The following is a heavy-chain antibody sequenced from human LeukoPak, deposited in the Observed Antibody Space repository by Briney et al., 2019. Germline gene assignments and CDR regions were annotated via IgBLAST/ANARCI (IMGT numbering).Heavy chain of an antibody. CDR1: GFTFSNAW. CDR3: TTLIVGATANNY. Sequence: GGSLRLSCAASGFTFSNAWMSWVRQAPGKGLEWVGRIKSKTDGGTTDYAAPVKGRFPISRDDSKNTLYLQMNSLKTEDTAVYYCTTLIVGATANNYWAQGTLVPVSS. CDR2: IKSKTDGGTT. J-gene: IGHJ4*02. D-gene: IGHD1-26*01. V-gene: IGHV3-15*01.